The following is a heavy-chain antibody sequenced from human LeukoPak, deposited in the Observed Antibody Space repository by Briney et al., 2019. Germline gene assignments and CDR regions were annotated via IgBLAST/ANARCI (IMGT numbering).Heavy chain of an antibody. Sequence: GGSLRLSCAASGITFSTSAMTWVRQAPGKRLEWVSSITYSGSGTFYADSVKGRFTISRDNSKDTLYLQMNSLRVENTAVYYCAKEGYDSGWYKWFGPWGQGTLVILSS. CDR3: AKEGYDSGWYKWFGP. J-gene: IGHJ5*02. CDR1: GITFSTSA. CDR2: ITYSGSGT. V-gene: IGHV3-23*01. D-gene: IGHD6-19*01.